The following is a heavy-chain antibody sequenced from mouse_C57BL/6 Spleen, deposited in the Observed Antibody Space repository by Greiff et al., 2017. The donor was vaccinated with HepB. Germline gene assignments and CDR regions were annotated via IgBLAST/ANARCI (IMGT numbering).Heavy chain of an antibody. J-gene: IGHJ1*03. D-gene: IGHD1-1*01. V-gene: IGHV5-12*01. CDR2: ISNGGGST. CDR1: GFTFSDYY. CDR3: ARQLGYGSSAWYFDV. Sequence: EVQRVESGGGLVQPGGSLKLSCAASGFTFSDYYMYWVRQTPEKRLEWVAYISNGGGSTYYPDTVKGRFTISRDNAKNTLYLQMSRLKSEDTAMYYCARQLGYGSSAWYFDVWGTGTTVTVSS.